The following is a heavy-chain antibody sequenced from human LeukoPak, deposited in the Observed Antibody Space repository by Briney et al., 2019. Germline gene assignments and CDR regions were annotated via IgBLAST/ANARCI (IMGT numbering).Heavy chain of an antibody. V-gene: IGHV3-7*01. CDR1: GFTFSSYW. J-gene: IGHJ4*02. Sequence: PGGSLRLSCAASGFTFSSYWMSRVRQAPGKGLEWVANIKQDGSEKYYVDSVKGRFTISRDNAKNSLYLQMNSLRAEDTAVYYCASLPGRYCSSTSCYRYYFDYWGQGTLVTVSS. CDR2: IKQDGSEK. D-gene: IGHD2-2*01. CDR3: ASLPGRYCSSTSCYRYYFDY.